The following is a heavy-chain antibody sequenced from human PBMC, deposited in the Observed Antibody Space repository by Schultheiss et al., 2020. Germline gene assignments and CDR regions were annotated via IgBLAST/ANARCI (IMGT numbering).Heavy chain of an antibody. CDR3: ARCYYWTYYYGMDV. CDR2: INHSGST. D-gene: IGHD1-26*01. Sequence: SQTLSLTCTVSGGSISSGGYYWSWIRQPPGKGLEWIGEINHSGSTNYNPSLKSRVTISVDTSKNQFSLKLSSVTAADTAVYYCARCYYWTYYYGMDVWGQGTTVTVSS. CDR1: GGSISSGGYY. V-gene: IGHV4-39*07. J-gene: IGHJ6*02.